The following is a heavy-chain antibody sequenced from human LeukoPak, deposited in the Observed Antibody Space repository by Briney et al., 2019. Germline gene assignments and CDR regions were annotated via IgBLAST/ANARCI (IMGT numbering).Heavy chain of an antibody. CDR1: GYTFTGYY. CDR2: INPNSGGT. CDR3: ARDRNGLRYFDWLSPHAFDI. Sequence: ASVKVSCKASGYTFTGYYMHWVRQAPGQGLEWMGWINPNSGGTNYAQKFQGRVTMTRDTSISTAYMELSRLRSDDTAVYYCARDRNGLRYFDWLSPHAFDIWGQGTMVTVSS. J-gene: IGHJ3*02. V-gene: IGHV1-2*02. D-gene: IGHD3-9*01.